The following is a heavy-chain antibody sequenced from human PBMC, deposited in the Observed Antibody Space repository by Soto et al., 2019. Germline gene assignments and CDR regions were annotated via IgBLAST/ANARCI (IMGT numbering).Heavy chain of an antibody. Sequence: QVQLVQSGAEVKKSGASVKVSCKASVYTFTSHDINWVRQATGQGLEWMGWMNPNSGNTGYAQKFQGRVTMTRTTSISTAYMELSSLRSEDTAVYYCARWNYGYYARVDYWGQGTLVTVSS. CDR3: ARWNYGYYARVDY. J-gene: IGHJ4*02. V-gene: IGHV1-8*01. CDR1: VYTFTSHD. CDR2: MNPNSGNT. D-gene: IGHD4-17*01.